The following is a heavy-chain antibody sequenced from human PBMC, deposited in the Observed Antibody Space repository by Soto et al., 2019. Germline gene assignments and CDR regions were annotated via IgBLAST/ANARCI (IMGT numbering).Heavy chain of an antibody. Sequence: EVHLLESGGGLVQAGGSLRLSCAASGFTFSSYGMSWVRQVSGKGLEWVSAVSGSGRHTYYADSVKGQFTIPRDNSKNTVYLKIDSLRAEDTAVYYCARDRGVLGGVAGILDFWGQGTLVTFSS. CDR1: GFTFSSYG. V-gene: IGHV3-23*01. CDR3: ARDRGVLGGVAGILDF. J-gene: IGHJ4*02. CDR2: VSGSGRHT. D-gene: IGHD6-19*01.